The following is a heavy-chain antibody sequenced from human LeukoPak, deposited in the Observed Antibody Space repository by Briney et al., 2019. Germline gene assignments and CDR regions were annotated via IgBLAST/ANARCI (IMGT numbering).Heavy chain of an antibody. Sequence: ASVKVSCKASGYTFTSYGISWVRQAPGQGLEWMGWISAYNGNTNYAQKLQGRVTITRNTSISTAYMELSSLRSEDTAVYYCARVRAGSSPAFDIWGQGTMVTVSS. J-gene: IGHJ3*02. CDR1: GYTFTSYG. D-gene: IGHD6-19*01. CDR3: ARVRAGSSPAFDI. CDR2: ISAYNGNT. V-gene: IGHV1-18*01.